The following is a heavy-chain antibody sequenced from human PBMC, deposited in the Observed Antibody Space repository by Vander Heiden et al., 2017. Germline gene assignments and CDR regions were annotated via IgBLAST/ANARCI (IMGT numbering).Heavy chain of an antibody. D-gene: IGHD1-26*01. CDR2: ISGSGGST. J-gene: IGHJ5*02. V-gene: IGHV3-23*01. CDR1: GFTFSSYA. Sequence: EVQLLESGGGLVQPGGSLRLSCAASGFTFSSYAMSWVRQAPGKGLEWVSAISGSGGSTYYADSVKGRLTISRDNSKNTLYLQMNSLRAEDTAVYYCAKDRSQLVVVGASWGQGTLVTVSS. CDR3: AKDRSQLVVVGAS.